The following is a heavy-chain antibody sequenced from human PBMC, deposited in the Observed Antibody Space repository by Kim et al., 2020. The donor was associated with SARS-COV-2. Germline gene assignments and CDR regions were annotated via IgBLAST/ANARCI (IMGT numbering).Heavy chain of an antibody. D-gene: IGHD2-15*01. V-gene: IGHV5-51*01. J-gene: IGHJ3*02. Sequence: DSDTSYTPSFQGQVTISADKSISTAYLQWSSLKASDTAMYYCARSVVGHDAFDIWGQGTMVTVSS. CDR3: ARSVVGHDAFDI. CDR2: DSDT.